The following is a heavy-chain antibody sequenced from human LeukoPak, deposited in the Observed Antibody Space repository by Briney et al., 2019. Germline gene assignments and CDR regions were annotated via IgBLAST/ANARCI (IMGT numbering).Heavy chain of an antibody. V-gene: IGHV1-46*01. Sequence: ASVNVSCTASGYTFTRYYMHWVRQASGQGLEWMGIIDPSGGGTSYAQKFQGRVIMTRDTSTSTVYMELSSLRSEDTAVYYCASLGSGSSPIIDFDYWGQGTLVTVSS. CDR3: ASLGSGSSPIIDFDY. CDR2: IDPSGGGT. D-gene: IGHD3-10*01. CDR1: GYTFTRYY. J-gene: IGHJ4*02.